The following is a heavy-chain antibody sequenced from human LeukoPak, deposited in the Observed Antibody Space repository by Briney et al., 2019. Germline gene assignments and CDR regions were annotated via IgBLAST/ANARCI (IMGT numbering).Heavy chain of an antibody. CDR1: GFTVSTTY. D-gene: IGHD4/OR15-4a*01. CDR2: IYAGSET. CDR3: ARGYGAGRGDNWFDP. J-gene: IGHJ5*02. V-gene: IGHV3-53*01. Sequence: PGGPLRLSCAPSGFTVSTTYMTWVRQAPGKGLEWVSAIYAGSETYYADSVKGRFAISRDNSKNMLYLQMNSLRGEDTAVYYCARGYGAGRGDNWFDPWGQGTLVTVSS.